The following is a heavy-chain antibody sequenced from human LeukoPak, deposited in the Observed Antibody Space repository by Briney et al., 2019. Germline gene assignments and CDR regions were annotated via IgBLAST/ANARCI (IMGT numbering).Heavy chain of an antibody. CDR2: IHYSGST. D-gene: IGHD6-19*01. V-gene: IGHV4-59*01. Sequence: SETLSLTCTVSGGSTSSYYWSWIRQSPGKGLEWIGYIHYSGSTNYNPSLESRVTMSRDTSKNQFFLKLRSVTAADTAVYYCVYSSGWTNFYYYGMDVWGQGTTVTVSS. J-gene: IGHJ6*02. CDR3: VYSSGWTNFYYYGMDV. CDR1: GGSTSSYY.